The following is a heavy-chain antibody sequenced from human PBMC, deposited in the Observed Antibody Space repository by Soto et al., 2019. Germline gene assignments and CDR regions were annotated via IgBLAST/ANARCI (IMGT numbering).Heavy chain of an antibody. J-gene: IGHJ6*02. V-gene: IGHV1-18*04. Sequence: ASVKVSCKASGYTLTSYGISWVRQAPGQGLEWMGWISAYNGNTNYAQKLQGRVTMTTDTSTSTAYMELRSLRSDDTAVYYCARIAVRYYYYGMDVWGQGTTVTVSS. CDR2: ISAYNGNT. D-gene: IGHD6-19*01. CDR1: GYTLTSYG. CDR3: ARIAVRYYYYGMDV.